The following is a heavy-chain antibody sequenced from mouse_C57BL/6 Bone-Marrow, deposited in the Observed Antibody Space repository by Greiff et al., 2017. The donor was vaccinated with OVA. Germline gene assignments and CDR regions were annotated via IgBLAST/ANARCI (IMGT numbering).Heavy chain of an antibody. V-gene: IGHV1-81*01. CDR3: ARGDYGSSYDY. CDR2: IYPRSGNT. CDR1: GYTFTSSG. Sequence: VQLQQSGAELARPGASVKLSCKASGYTFTSSGISWVKQRTGQGLEWIGEIYPRSGNTYYNEKFKGKATLTADTSSSTAYMELRSLTSEDTAAYFCARGDYGSSYDYWGQGTTLTVSS. D-gene: IGHD1-1*01. J-gene: IGHJ2*01.